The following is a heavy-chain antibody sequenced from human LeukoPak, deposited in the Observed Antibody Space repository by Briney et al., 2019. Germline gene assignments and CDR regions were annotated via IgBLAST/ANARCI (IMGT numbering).Heavy chain of an antibody. D-gene: IGHD4-17*01. CDR2: IYYSGST. J-gene: IGHJ5*02. CDR1: GGSISSSSYY. CDR3: ARGYDYGDKTRWFDP. V-gene: IGHV4-39*07. Sequence: PSETLSLTCTVSGGSISSSSYYWGWIRQPPGKGLEWIGSIYYSGSTYYNPSLKSRVTISVDTSKNQFSLKLSSVTAADTAVYYCARGYDYGDKTRWFDPWGQGTLVTVSS.